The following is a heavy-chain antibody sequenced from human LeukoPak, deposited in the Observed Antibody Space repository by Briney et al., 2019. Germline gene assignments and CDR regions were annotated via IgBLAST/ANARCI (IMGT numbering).Heavy chain of an antibody. CDR3: AAWGSYYYESSSYDKSFDL. V-gene: IGHV1-58*02. D-gene: IGHD3-22*01. CDR1: GFTFTTSA. J-gene: IGHJ2*01. Sequence: SVKVSCKAPGFTFTTSAMQWVRQARGQRLEWIGWIVVGSGNTNYAQKFQERDTITRDMSTSTAYMELSSLRSEDTAVYYCAAWGSYYYESSSYDKSFDLWGRGTLVTVSS. CDR2: IVVGSGNT.